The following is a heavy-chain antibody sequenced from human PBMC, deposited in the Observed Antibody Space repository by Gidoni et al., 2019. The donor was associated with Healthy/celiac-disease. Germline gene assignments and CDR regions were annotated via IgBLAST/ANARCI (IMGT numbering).Heavy chain of an antibody. CDR1: GGTFSSYT. V-gene: IGHV1-69*02. CDR2: IIPSLGIA. Sequence: QVQLVQSGAEVKKPGSSVKVSCKASGGTFSSYTISWVRQAPGQGLEWMGRIIPSLGIANDAQKFQGRVTITADKSTSTAYMELSSLRSEDTAVYYCARNPPYYYYGMDVWGQGTTVTVSS. CDR3: ARNPPYYYYGMDV. J-gene: IGHJ6*02.